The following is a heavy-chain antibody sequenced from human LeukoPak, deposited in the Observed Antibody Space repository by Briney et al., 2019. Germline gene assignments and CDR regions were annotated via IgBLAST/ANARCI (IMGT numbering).Heavy chain of an antibody. CDR3: ARRSLDTAMVSDAFDI. CDR2: INPSGGST. D-gene: IGHD5-18*01. Sequence: ASVTVSCKASGYTFTSYYMHWVRQAPGQGLEWMGIINPSGGSTSYAQKFQGRVTMTRDTSTSTVYMELSSLRSEDTAVYYCARRSLDTAMVSDAFDIWGQGTMVTVSS. J-gene: IGHJ3*02. CDR1: GYTFTSYY. V-gene: IGHV1-46*01.